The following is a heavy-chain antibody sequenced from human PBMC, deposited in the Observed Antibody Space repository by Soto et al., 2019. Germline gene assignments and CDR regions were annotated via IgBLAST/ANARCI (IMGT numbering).Heavy chain of an antibody. J-gene: IGHJ2*01. CDR2: FFHTGTA. CDR1: GDAITRHY. D-gene: IGHD4-17*01. V-gene: IGHV4-59*11. Sequence: QVQLQESGPGLVKPSETLSLTCSVSGDAITRHYWSWIRQSPGKGLEWLGYFFHTGTALYNPSLTSRVSMSVDTSKNQFSLRLTSVIPADTAVYFCARNYGGNSQFFDLWGRGTLVTVSS. CDR3: ARNYGGNSQFFDL.